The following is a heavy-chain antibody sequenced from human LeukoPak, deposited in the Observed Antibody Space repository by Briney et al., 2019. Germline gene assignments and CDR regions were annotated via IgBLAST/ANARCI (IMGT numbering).Heavy chain of an antibody. J-gene: IGHJ4*02. D-gene: IGHD3-10*01. V-gene: IGHV3-23*01. Sequence: GGSLRLSCAASGFTFSHDAMAWVRQAAGKGLGWVSSITPNGGRTFCADSVKGRFTISRDNSKNTLYLQMNSLRAEDTAVYYCAKASGSPYYFDSWGQGTLVTVSS. CDR1: GFTFSHDA. CDR3: AKASGSPYYFDS. CDR2: ITPNGGRT.